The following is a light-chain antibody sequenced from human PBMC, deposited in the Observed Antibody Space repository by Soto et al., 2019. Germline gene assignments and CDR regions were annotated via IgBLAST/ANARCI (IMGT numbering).Light chain of an antibody. J-gene: IGKJ5*01. Sequence: DIQMTQSPSTLSASVGDRVTITCRASQSISGWLAWYQQRPGKAPNLLIFDVSSLESGVPSRFSGSGYGTEFTLTIGSRQPDDFATSYCQHYDSYPITFGQWTRLEIK. CDR3: QHYDSYPIT. V-gene: IGKV1-5*01. CDR1: QSISGW. CDR2: DVS.